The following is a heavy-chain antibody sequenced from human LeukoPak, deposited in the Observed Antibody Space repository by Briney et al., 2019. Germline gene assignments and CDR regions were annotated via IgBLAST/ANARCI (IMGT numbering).Heavy chain of an antibody. V-gene: IGHV3-30*04. Sequence: PPGGSLRLSCAASRFTFRNYAMHWVRQAPGKGLEWVAVISSDGTKDYADSMKGRFSISRDNSKNTLYLQMNRLRADDTAVYYCARDSSQEFDPWGQGTLVTVSS. CDR3: ARDSSQEFDP. CDR2: ISSDGTK. D-gene: IGHD2-2*01. CDR1: RFTFRNYA. J-gene: IGHJ5*02.